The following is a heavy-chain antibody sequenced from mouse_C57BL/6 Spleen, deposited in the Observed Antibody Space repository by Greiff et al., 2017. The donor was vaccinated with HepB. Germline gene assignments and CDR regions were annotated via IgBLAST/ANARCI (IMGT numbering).Heavy chain of an antibody. D-gene: IGHD4-1*01. V-gene: IGHV1-50*01. CDR1: GYTFTSYW. CDR2: IDPSDSYT. J-gene: IGHJ2*01. Sequence: QVQLQQPGAELVKPGASVKLSCKASGYTFTSYWMQWVKQRPGQGLELIGEIDPSDSYTNYNQKFKGKATLTVDTSSSTAYMQLSSLTSEDSAVYYCARSGTSSYFDYWGQGTTLTVSS. CDR3: ARSGTSSYFDY.